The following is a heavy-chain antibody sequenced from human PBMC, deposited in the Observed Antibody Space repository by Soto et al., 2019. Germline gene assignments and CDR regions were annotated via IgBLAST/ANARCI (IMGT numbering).Heavy chain of an antibody. CDR3: AREYTTNVVGPPGY. V-gene: IGHV3-11*01. CDR2: VSSSGSTI. CDR1: GFTFSDFY. J-gene: IGHJ4*02. D-gene: IGHD2-15*01. Sequence: QVQLVESGGGLVKPGGSLRLSCAASGFTFSDFYMTWIRQAPGKGLEWVAYVSSSGSTIFYADSVKGRFTISRDNAKNSLFLEMISLRAEDTAVYYCAREYTTNVVGPPGYLGQGTLVIVSS.